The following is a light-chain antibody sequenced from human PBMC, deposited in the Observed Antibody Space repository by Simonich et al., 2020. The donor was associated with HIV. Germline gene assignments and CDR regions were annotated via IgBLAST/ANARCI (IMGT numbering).Light chain of an antibody. Sequence: NFMLTQPHSVSESPGKTVTISCTRSSGNIASNYVQWYQQRPGRSPTTLIYEDNQRPSGVPDRFSGSIDSSSNSASLTISGLKTEDEADYYCQSYDSSNVVFGGGTKLTVL. CDR3: QSYDSSNVV. CDR2: EDN. J-gene: IGLJ2*01. V-gene: IGLV6-57*01. CDR1: SGNIASNY.